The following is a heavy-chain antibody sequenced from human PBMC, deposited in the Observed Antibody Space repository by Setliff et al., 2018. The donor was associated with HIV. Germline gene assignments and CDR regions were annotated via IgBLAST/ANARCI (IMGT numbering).Heavy chain of an antibody. Sequence: SETLSLTCIVSGGSFSSYFWSWIRQSSGKGLEWIGNIYDTGKINYNPSLKGRVTMSIDMSEDQFSLNLRSVTAADTSTYYCARVLFGQSGSYKNYYFDYWGQGTLVTVSS. CDR1: GGSFSSYF. V-gene: IGHV4-59*01. D-gene: IGHD3-10*01. CDR2: IYDTGKI. CDR3: ARVLFGQSGSYKNYYFDY. J-gene: IGHJ4*02.